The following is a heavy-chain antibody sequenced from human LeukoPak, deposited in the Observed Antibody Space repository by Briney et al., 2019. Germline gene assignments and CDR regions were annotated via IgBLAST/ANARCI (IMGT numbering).Heavy chain of an antibody. Sequence: PGGSLRLSCAASGFTFSSYGTHWVRQAPGKGLEWVALIWYDGSNKYYADSVKGRFTISRDDSKNTLFLQMDSLRVEDTAVYYCARDPSLTYYFDYWGQGTLVTVSS. CDR2: IWYDGSNK. CDR3: ARDPSLTYYFDY. D-gene: IGHD2-21*02. J-gene: IGHJ4*02. V-gene: IGHV3-33*01. CDR1: GFTFSSYG.